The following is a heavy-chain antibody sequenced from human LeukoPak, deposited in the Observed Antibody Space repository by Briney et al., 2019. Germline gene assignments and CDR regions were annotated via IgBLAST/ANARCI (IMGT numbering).Heavy chain of an antibody. CDR1: GYTLTELS. Sequence: GASVKVSCKASGYTLTELSMHWVRQAPGKGLEXXXXXXXEDGERIYAQKFQGRLTMTEDTSTDTAYMELSSLRSEDTAVYYCATLMFRGVIGDNYFGMDVWGKGTTVTVSS. J-gene: IGHJ6*04. CDR2: XXXEDGER. D-gene: IGHD3-10*01. V-gene: IGHV1-24*01. CDR3: ATLMFRGVIGDNYFGMDV.